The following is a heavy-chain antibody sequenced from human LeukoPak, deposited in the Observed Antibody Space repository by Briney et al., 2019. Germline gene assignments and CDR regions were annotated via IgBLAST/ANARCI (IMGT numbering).Heavy chain of an antibody. CDR1: GFTFDDYA. Sequence: GGSLRLSCAASGFTFDDYAMHWVRQAPGKGLEWVSGISGNSGSIGYADSVKGRFTISRDNAKNSLYLQMNSLRAEDTALYYCAKDISYSSGWYYYYGIDVWGQGTTVTVSS. J-gene: IGHJ6*02. V-gene: IGHV3-9*01. CDR2: ISGNSGSI. CDR3: AKDISYSSGWYYYYGIDV. D-gene: IGHD6-19*01.